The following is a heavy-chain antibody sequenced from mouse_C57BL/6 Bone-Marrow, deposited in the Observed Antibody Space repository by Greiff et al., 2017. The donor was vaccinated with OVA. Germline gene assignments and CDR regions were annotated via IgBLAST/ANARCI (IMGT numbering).Heavy chain of an antibody. CDR1: GFTFSTFY. V-gene: IGHV5-12*01. CDR2: ISNGGGST. CDR3: ARLDAMDY. Sequence: EVQVVESGGGLVKPGGSLKFSCAASGFTFSTFYWYWFRQTPEKRLGWVAYISNGGGSTYYPDTVKGRFTISRDNAKNTLYLQMIRLKSEDTAMYYWARLDAMDYWGQGTSVTVSS. J-gene: IGHJ4*01.